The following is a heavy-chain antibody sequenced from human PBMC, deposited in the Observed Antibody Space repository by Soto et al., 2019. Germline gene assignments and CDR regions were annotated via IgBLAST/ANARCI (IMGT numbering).Heavy chain of an antibody. V-gene: IGHV1-18*01. CDR3: ARDLIPNYYDSLIDY. Sequence: ASVKVSCKASGYTFTSYGISWVLQAPGQGLEWMGWISAYNGNTNYAQKLQGRVTMTTDTSTSTAYMELRSLRSDDTAVYYCARDLIPNYYDSLIDYWGQGTLVTVSS. D-gene: IGHD3-22*01. CDR1: GYTFTSYG. J-gene: IGHJ4*02. CDR2: ISAYNGNT.